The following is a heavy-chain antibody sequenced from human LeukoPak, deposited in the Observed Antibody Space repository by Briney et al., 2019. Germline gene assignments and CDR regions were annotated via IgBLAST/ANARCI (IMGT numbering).Heavy chain of an antibody. CDR1: GYSFPMYW. Sequence: GESLRISCRASGYSFPMYWIGWVRQMPGRGLEWMGIIYPGDSDTRYSPSFQGQVTISVDESINSVYLQWSSLQASDTAIYYCARQDSGSYFRYSDYWGQGTRVTVSS. V-gene: IGHV5-51*01. CDR2: IYPGDSDT. D-gene: IGHD1-26*01. CDR3: ARQDSGSYFRYSDY. J-gene: IGHJ4*02.